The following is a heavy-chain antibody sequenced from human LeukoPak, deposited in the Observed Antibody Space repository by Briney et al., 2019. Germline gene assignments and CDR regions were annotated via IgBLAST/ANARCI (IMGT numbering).Heavy chain of an antibody. CDR1: GFSFRRYW. V-gene: IGHV3-7*01. CDR3: ATSCTFTSCYDS. CDR2: MNEGGDKK. J-gene: IGHJ4*02. D-gene: IGHD2-2*01. Sequence: GGSLRLSCTASGFSFRRYWMSWVRQAPGKGLEWVANMNEGGDKKYFVDSVKGRFSISRDNTKNSLYLQMNSLRVEDTAVYYSATSCTFTSCYDSCGQRTLLTVSS.